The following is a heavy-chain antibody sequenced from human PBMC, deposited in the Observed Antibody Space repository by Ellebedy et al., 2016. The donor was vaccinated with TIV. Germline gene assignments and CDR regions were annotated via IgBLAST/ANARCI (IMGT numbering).Heavy chain of an antibody. CDR2: IYYSGSS. Sequence: SETLSLTCTVSGGSVSSGSYYWSWIRQPPGKGLEWIGYIYYSGSSNYNPSLKSRVTISVDTSKNQFSLKLSSVTAAETAMYYCARERVTLGRNWFDPWGQGTLVTVSS. CDR1: GGSVSSGSYY. D-gene: IGHD3-10*01. V-gene: IGHV4-61*01. CDR3: ARERVTLGRNWFDP. J-gene: IGHJ5*02.